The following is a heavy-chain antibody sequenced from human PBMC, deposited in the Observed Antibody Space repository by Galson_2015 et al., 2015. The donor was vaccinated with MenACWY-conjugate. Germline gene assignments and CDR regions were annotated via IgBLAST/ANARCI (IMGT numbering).Heavy chain of an antibody. CDR1: GGSISSSSYY. J-gene: IGHJ5*02. Sequence: LSLTCTVSGGSISSSSYYWGWIRQPPGKGLEWIGSIYYSGSTYYNPSLKSRVTISVDTSKNQFSLKLSSVTAADTAVYYCAMYPYCSSTSCYTNWFDPWGQGTLVTVSS. V-gene: IGHV4-39*07. CDR3: AMYPYCSSTSCYTNWFDP. D-gene: IGHD2-2*01. CDR2: IYYSGST.